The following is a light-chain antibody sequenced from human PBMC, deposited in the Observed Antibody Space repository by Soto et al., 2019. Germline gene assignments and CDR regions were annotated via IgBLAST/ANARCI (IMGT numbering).Light chain of an antibody. CDR1: QSPNNW. J-gene: IGKJ2*01. Sequence: DSQLTQYPSTLSASVGERVTITCRASQSPNNWMAWYQQKSGKAPKLLIYDVSTLASGVPSRFSGSVSGTECALTISSLQPDDSVTYYCQQYYRYPVTFGQGTKVEVK. CDR2: DVS. V-gene: IGKV1-5*01. CDR3: QQYYRYPVT.